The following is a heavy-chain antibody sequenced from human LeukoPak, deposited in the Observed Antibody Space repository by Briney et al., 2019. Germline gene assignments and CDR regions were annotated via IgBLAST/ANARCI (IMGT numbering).Heavy chain of an antibody. Sequence: SETLSLTCTVSGGSISSYYWSWIRQPPGKGLEWIGYIYYSGSANYNPSLKSRVTISVDTSKNQFSLRLSSVTAADTAVYYCARVTGYMIEDYFDYWGQGTLVTVSS. CDR1: GGSISSYY. CDR2: IYYSGSA. J-gene: IGHJ4*02. CDR3: ARVTGYMIEDYFDY. V-gene: IGHV4-59*01. D-gene: IGHD3-22*01.